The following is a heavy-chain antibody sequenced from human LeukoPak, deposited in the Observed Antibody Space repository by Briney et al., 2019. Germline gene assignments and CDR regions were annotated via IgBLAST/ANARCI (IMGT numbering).Heavy chain of an antibody. V-gene: IGHV1-18*01. CDR3: ASEASGSGEDYFDY. CDR1: GYIFSRFG. Sequence: ASVKVSCKASGYIFSRFGISWVRQAPGQGLEWMGWISPYNGDTNYAQKFQGRVTMTKDTSTTTVYMELRSLRSDDTAVYYCASEASGSGEDYFDYWGQGTLVTVSS. J-gene: IGHJ4*02. D-gene: IGHD3-10*01. CDR2: ISPYNGDT.